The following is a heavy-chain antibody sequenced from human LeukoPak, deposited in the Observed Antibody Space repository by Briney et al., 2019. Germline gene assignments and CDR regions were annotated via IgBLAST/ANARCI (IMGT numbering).Heavy chain of an antibody. V-gene: IGHV1-2*02. CDR2: INPNSGGT. CDR1: GYTFTGYY. J-gene: IGHJ4*02. D-gene: IGHD3-3*01. Sequence: GASVKVSCKASGYTFTGYYMHWVRQAPGQGLEWMGWINPNSGGTNYAQKFQGRVTMTRDTSISTAYMELSRLRSDDTAVYYCARVGRSTHVLRFLEWLTYFDYWGQGTLVTVSS. CDR3: ARVGRSTHVLRFLEWLTYFDY.